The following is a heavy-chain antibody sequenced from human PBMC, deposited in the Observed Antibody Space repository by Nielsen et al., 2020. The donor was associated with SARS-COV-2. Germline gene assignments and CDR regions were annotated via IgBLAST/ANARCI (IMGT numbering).Heavy chain of an antibody. V-gene: IGHV4-39*07. Sequence: WIRQPPGKGLEWIGSIYYSGSTYYNPSPKSRVTISVDTSKNQFSLKLSSVTAADTAVYYCARWNPTSAATGFDPWGQGTLVTVSS. D-gene: IGHD2-15*01. CDR3: ARWNPTSAATGFDP. J-gene: IGHJ5*02. CDR2: IYYSGST.